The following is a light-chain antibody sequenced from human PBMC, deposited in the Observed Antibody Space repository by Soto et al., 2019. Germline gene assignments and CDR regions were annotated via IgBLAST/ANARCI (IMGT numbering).Light chain of an antibody. CDR3: QHDQSYPTWM. J-gene: IGKJ1*01. CDR2: KVS. CDR1: QTISRY. Sequence: DIPMTQSPSTLSASVGDRVTITCRASQTISRYLAWYQQKPGKAPKLLISKVSSLEIGVPSRFSGSGSGTEFTLTITSLQPDDFATYHCQHDQSYPTWMFGQGTKVEIK. V-gene: IGKV1-5*03.